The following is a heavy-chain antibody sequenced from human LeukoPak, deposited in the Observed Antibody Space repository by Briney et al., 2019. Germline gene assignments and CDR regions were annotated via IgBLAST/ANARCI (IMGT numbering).Heavy chain of an antibody. V-gene: IGHV1-24*01. CDR1: EYTLTGLS. J-gene: IGHJ3*01. Sequence: ASVKVSCKVSEYTLTGLSVHWVRLAPGKGLEWMGGFDPEDVDTIYAQKFEGRVTMTEDTSTDTAYLELSSLRSEDTAVYYCATILLSKKPYYDFWTSAFDFWGQGTLVTVSS. D-gene: IGHD3-3*01. CDR3: ATILLSKKPYYDFWTSAFDF. CDR2: FDPEDVDT.